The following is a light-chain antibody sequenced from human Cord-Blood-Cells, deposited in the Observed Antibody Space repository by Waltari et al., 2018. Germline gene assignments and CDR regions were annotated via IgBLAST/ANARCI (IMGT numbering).Light chain of an antibody. V-gene: IGLV2-11*01. J-gene: IGLJ3*02. CDR3: CSYAGSYTFEV. CDR2: EVS. CDR1: SSDVGGYNS. Sequence: QSALTQPRSVSGSPGQSVTISCTGTSSDVGGYNSVSWYQQHPGKAPKLMIYEVSKRPSGVPDRFSGSKSGNTASLTISGLQAEDEADYYCCSYAGSYTFEVFGGGTKLTVL.